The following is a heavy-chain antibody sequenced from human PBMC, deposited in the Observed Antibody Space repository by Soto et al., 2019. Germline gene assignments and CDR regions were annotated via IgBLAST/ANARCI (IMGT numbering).Heavy chain of an antibody. CDR3: ARSTMTFSYFDL. CDR1: GYTFTSYA. V-gene: IGHV1-3*01. Sequence: ASVKVSCKASGYTFTSYAMHWVRQAPGQRLEWMGWINAGNGNTKYSQKFQGRVTVTRDTSASTAYMELSSLRSEDTAVYYCARSTMTFSYFDLWSQGTLVTVSS. D-gene: IGHD4-17*01. J-gene: IGHJ4*02. CDR2: INAGNGNT.